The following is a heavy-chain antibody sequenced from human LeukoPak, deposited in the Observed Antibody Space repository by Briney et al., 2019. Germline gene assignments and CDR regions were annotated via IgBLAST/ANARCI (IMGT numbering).Heavy chain of an antibody. V-gene: IGHV3-74*01. CDR2: INSDGSTT. CDR3: ARSRWLDAFDY. Sequence: PGGSLRLSCAASGFTFSSYWMHWVRQAPGKGLVWVSRINSDGSTTNYADSVKGRFTIPRDNAKNTLYLQMNSLRADDTAVYYCARSRWLDAFDYWGQGTLVTVSS. D-gene: IGHD6-19*01. CDR1: GFTFSSYW. J-gene: IGHJ4*02.